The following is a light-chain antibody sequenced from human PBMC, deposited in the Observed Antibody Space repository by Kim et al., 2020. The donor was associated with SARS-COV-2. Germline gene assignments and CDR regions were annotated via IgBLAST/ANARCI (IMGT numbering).Light chain of an antibody. CDR3: QQYGSSPT. CDR1: QSVSRNY. J-gene: IGKJ1*01. V-gene: IGKV3-20*01. CDR2: GAS. Sequence: EIVLTQSPGTLSLSPGERATLSCRASQSVSRNYLAWYRQRPGQAPGLLIYGASSRATGIPARFSGSGSGTDFTLTISRLEPEDFAVYYCQQYGSSPTFGQGTKVEIK.